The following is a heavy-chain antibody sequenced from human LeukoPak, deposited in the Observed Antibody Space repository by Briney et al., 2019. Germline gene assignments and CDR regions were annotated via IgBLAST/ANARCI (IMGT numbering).Heavy chain of an antibody. Sequence: GASVKVSCKASGYTFTSYYMHWVRQAPGQGLEWMGWISVYNGNTNFAQKFQGRVTMTTDTSTSTAYMELRSLRSDDTAMYYCARVDAGNYYGHDYWGQGTLVTVTS. J-gene: IGHJ4*02. CDR1: GYTFTSYY. D-gene: IGHD1-26*01. CDR3: ARVDAGNYYGHDY. V-gene: IGHV1-18*04. CDR2: ISVYNGNT.